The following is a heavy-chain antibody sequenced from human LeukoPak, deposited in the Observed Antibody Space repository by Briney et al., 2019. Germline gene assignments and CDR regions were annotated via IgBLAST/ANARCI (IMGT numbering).Heavy chain of an antibody. V-gene: IGHV3-23*01. CDR1: GFTFSSYA. Sequence: GGSLRLSCAASGFTFSSYAMSWVRQAPGEGLEWVSAISGSGGSTYYADSVKGRFTISRDNSKNTLYLQMNSLRAEDTAVYYCAKELRYFDWLSSPQDYWGQGTLVTVSS. CDR3: AKELRYFDWLSSPQDY. J-gene: IGHJ4*02. CDR2: ISGSGGST. D-gene: IGHD3-9*01.